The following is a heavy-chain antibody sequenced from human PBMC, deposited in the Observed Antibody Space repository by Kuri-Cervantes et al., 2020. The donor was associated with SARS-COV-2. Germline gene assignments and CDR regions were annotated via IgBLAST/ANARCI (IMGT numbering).Heavy chain of an antibody. V-gene: IGHV4-34*01. D-gene: IGHD3-3*01. CDR3: ARGTRYYDFWSGYLN. Sequence: GSLRLSCAVYGGSFSGYYWSWIRLPPGKGLEWIGEINHSGSTNYNPSLKSRVTISVDTSKNQFSLKLSSVTAADTAVYYCARGTRYYDFWSGYLNWGQGTLVTVSS. CDR2: INHSGST. J-gene: IGHJ4*02. CDR1: GGSFSGYY.